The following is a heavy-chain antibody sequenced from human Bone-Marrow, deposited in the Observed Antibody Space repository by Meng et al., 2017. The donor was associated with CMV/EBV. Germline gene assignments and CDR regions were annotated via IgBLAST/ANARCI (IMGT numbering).Heavy chain of an antibody. CDR3: SRGRGDS. V-gene: IGHV1-8*01. CDR1: GYSFTSYW. CDR2: VNPTSGNR. Sequence: GESLKISCKGSGYSFTSYWIGWVRQMPGKGLEWMGWVNPTSGNRGYAQNFQGRVTMTTNTSISTAYVELSSLTSDDTAVYYCSRGRGDSWGQGTLVTVSS. D-gene: IGHD3-10*01. J-gene: IGHJ5*02.